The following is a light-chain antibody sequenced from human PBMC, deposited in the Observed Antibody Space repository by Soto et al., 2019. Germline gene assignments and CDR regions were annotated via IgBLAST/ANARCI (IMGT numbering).Light chain of an antibody. J-gene: IGKJ1*01. CDR3: QQYETFSGT. Sequence: DIQITQSPSTLSGSVGDRVTITCRASQTISSWLAWYQQKPGKAPKLLIYDASALQRGVPSRFRGSGSGTKCTLTIARLQPDDFATYYCQQYETFSGTFGPGTKVDI. CDR2: DAS. CDR1: QTISSW. V-gene: IGKV1-5*01.